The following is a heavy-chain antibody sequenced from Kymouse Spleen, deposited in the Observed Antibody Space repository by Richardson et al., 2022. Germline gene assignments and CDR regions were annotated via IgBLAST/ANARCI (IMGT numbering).Heavy chain of an antibody. CDR3: YGSGSHNWFDP. V-gene: IGHV3-73*02. D-gene: IGHD3-10*01. Sequence: EVQLVESGGGLVQPGGSLKLSCAASGFTFSGSAMHWVRQASGKGLEWVGRIRSKANSYATAYAASVKGRFTISRDDSKNTAYLQMNSLKTEDTAVYYCYGSGSHNWFDPWGQGTLVTVSS. J-gene: IGHJ5*02. CDR1: GFTFSGSA. CDR2: IRSKANSYAT.